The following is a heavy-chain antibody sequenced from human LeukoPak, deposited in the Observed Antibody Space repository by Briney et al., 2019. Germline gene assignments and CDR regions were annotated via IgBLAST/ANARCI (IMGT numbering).Heavy chain of an antibody. J-gene: IGHJ6*03. Sequence: PGGSLRLSCATSGFIFSNYWMSWVRRAPGKGLEWVANIKQDGSETYYVDSVKGRFTISRDDAKNSLYLQMNSLRAEDTAVYYCARGPAVADYYQYYYMDVWGKGTTVTVSS. D-gene: IGHD6-19*01. CDR2: IKQDGSET. CDR3: ARGPAVADYYQYYYMDV. CDR1: GFIFSNYW. V-gene: IGHV3-7*01.